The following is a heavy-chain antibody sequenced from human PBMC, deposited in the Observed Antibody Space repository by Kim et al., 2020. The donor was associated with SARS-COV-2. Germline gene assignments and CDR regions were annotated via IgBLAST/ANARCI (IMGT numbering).Heavy chain of an antibody. J-gene: IGHJ4*02. D-gene: IGHD1-26*01. V-gene: IGHV3-48*02. Sequence: YYADSVKGRFTISRDNAKNSLYLQMNSLRDEDTAVYYCARGDSGSYLGDYWGQGTLVTVSS. CDR3: ARGDSGSYLGDY.